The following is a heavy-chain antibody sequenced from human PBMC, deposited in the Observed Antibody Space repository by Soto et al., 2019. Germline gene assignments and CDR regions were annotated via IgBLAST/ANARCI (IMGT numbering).Heavy chain of an antibody. D-gene: IGHD3-3*01. CDR2: IYYSGIT. CDR3: ARDITTMELWGMAV. V-gene: IGHV4-59*01. Sequence: SETLSLTCTVSGGSISSYYWSWIRQPPGKGLEWIGYIYYSGITNYNPSLKSRVTISVDTSKNQFSLKLSSVTAADTAVYYCARDITTMELWGMAVWGQGTTVTVSS. J-gene: IGHJ6*02. CDR1: GGSISSYY.